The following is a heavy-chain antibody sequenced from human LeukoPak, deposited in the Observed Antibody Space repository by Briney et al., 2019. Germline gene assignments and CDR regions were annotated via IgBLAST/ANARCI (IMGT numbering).Heavy chain of an antibody. CDR3: ARSRSRPLLPPLPKSQYYFDY. CDR1: GYSISTSYY. V-gene: IGHV4-38-2*02. Sequence: SETLSLTCTVSGYSISTSYYWGWIRQPPGKGLEWIGSIYHSGNTYYNPSLKSRVTISVDTSKNQFSLKLSSVTAADTAVYYCARSRSRPLLPPLPKSQYYFDYWGQGTLVTVSS. D-gene: IGHD2-21*01. CDR2: IYHSGNT. J-gene: IGHJ4*02.